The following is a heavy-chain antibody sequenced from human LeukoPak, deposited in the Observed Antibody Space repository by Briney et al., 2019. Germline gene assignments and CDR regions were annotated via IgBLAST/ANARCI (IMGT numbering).Heavy chain of an antibody. CDR2: INNDGSSA. CDR1: GFTFSSYW. V-gene: IGHV3-74*01. J-gene: IGHJ6*04. Sequence: PGGSLRLSCAASGFTFSSYWMHWVRQAPGKGLVWVSRINNDGSSATYADSVTGRFTISRDNSKNTLYLQMNSLRAGDTAVYYCAKDLSSSPDVWGKGTTVTVSS. CDR3: AKDLSSSPDV. D-gene: IGHD6-6*01.